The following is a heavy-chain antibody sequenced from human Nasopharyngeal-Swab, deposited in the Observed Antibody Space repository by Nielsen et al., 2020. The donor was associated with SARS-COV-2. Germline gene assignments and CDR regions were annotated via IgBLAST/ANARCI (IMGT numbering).Heavy chain of an antibody. CDR1: GFTFSDYY. Sequence: GESLKISCAASGFTFSDYYMSWIRQAPGNGLECVSYISNRGTYTNYADSLRGRFTISRDNAKNSLYLQMDSLRAEDTAVYYCARDPGSGYSYGWVDYWGQGTLVTVSS. J-gene: IGHJ4*02. V-gene: IGHV3-11*06. D-gene: IGHD5-18*01. CDR2: ISNRGTYT. CDR3: ARDPGSGYSYGWVDY.